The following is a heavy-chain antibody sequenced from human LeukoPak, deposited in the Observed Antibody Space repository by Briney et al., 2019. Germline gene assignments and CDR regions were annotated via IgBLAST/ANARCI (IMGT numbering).Heavy chain of an antibody. CDR3: AKDHLYSSSSYFDY. J-gene: IGHJ4*02. D-gene: IGHD6-6*01. CDR1: GFTFSRDA. Sequence: GSLRLSCAASGFTFSRDAMSWVRQATAQGVEWVSAISGSGGSTYYADSVKGRFTISRDNSKNTLYLQMNSLRAEDTAVYYCAKDHLYSSSSYFDYWGQGTLVTVSS. CDR2: ISGSGGST. V-gene: IGHV3-23*01.